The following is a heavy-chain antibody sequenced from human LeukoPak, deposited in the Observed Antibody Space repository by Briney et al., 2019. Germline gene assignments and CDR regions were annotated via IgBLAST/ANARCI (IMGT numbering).Heavy chain of an antibody. J-gene: IGHJ4*02. CDR1: GYTFTTYD. Sequence: GASVKVSCKASGYTFTTYDITWVRQATGQGLEWMGWMNPNSANTGYAQKLQGRVTMTTDTSTSTAYMELRSLRSDDTAVYYCARSTRTSFGYWGQGTLVTVSS. CDR2: MNPNSANT. CDR3: ARSTRTSFGY. D-gene: IGHD1-7*01. V-gene: IGHV1-8*01.